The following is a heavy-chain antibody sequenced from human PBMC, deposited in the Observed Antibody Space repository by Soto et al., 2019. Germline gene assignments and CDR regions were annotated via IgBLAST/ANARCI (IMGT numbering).Heavy chain of an antibody. CDR1: GGTFSSYA. CDR2: IIPIFGTA. D-gene: IGHD3-22*01. J-gene: IGHJ5*02. CDR3: ARLDSSGYYSPFWFDP. Sequence: QVQLVQSGAEVKKPGSSVKVSCKASGGTFSSYAISWVRQAPGQGLEWMGGIIPIFGTANYAQKFQGRVTITADESTSRVYMELSSLRSEDTAVYYCARLDSSGYYSPFWFDPWGQGTLVTVSS. V-gene: IGHV1-69*01.